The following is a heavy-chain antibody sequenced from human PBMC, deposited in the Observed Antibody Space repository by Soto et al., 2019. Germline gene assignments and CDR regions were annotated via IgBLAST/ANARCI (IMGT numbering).Heavy chain of an antibody. Sequence: QLQLQESGPGLVKPSGTLSLTCTVSGGSISSSSYYWGWIRQPPGKGLEWIGSIYYSGSTYYNPSLKSRVTISLEPSKNQFSLQLRSVTAADTAGYYWARLPRIVVVMAWGQGTLVTVSS. CDR2: IYYSGST. J-gene: IGHJ5*02. CDR1: GGSISSSSYY. V-gene: IGHV4-39*01. D-gene: IGHD3-22*01. CDR3: ARLPRIVVVMA.